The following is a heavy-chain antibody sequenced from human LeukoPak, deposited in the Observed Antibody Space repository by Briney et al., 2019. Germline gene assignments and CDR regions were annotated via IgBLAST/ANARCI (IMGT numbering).Heavy chain of an antibody. Sequence: PSETLSLTCTVSGGSISSYYWGWIRQPPGKGLEWIGSIYYSGSTYYNPSLKSRVTISVDTSKNQFSLKLSSVTAADTAVYYCARESPLGMATIDYWGQGTLVTVSS. CDR2: IYYSGST. CDR3: ARESPLGMATIDY. CDR1: GGSISSYY. J-gene: IGHJ4*02. D-gene: IGHD5-24*01. V-gene: IGHV4-39*07.